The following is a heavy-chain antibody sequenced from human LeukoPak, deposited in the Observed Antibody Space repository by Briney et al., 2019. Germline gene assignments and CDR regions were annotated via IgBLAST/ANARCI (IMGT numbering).Heavy chain of an antibody. J-gene: IGHJ4*02. CDR1: EFSVGSNY. Sequence: PGGSLRLSCAGSEFSVGSNYMTWVRQAPGKGLEWVSLIYSGGSTYYADSVKGRFTISRDNSKNALYLQMNSLRAEDTAKYFCAKRSKYGDYASYIDFWGQGTVLIVSS. CDR2: IYSGGST. CDR3: AKRSKYGDYASYIDF. V-gene: IGHV3-53*01. D-gene: IGHD4-17*01.